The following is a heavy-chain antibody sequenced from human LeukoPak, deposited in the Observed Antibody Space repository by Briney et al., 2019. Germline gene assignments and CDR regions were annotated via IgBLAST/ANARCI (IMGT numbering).Heavy chain of an antibody. D-gene: IGHD2-21*02. Sequence: PSETLSLTCAVSGGSISRSNWWSWVRQPPGKGLEWIGEIYHSGSTNYNPSLKSRVTISVDKSKNQFSLKLSSVTAADTAVYYCARQNCGGDCPHDAFDIWGQGTMVTVSS. J-gene: IGHJ3*02. V-gene: IGHV4-4*02. CDR3: ARQNCGGDCPHDAFDI. CDR1: GGSISRSNW. CDR2: IYHSGST.